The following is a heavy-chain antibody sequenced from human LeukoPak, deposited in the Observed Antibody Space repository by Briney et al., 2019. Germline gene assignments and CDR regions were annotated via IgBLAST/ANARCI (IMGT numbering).Heavy chain of an antibody. Sequence: ASVKVSCKASGYTFTSYYMHWVRQAPGQGLEWMGGIIPIFGTANYAQKFQGRVTITADESTSTAYMELSSLRSEDTAVYYCARTSGYYPRGCLDYWGQGTLVTVSS. CDR3: ARTSGYYPRGCLDY. CDR1: GYTFTSYY. V-gene: IGHV1-69*13. D-gene: IGHD3-22*01. J-gene: IGHJ4*02. CDR2: IIPIFGTA.